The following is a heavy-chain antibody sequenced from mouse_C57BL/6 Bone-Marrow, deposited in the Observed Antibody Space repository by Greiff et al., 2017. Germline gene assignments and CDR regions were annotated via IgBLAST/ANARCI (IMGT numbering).Heavy chain of an antibody. CDR1: GYTFTSYW. CDR2: LYPGSGST. CDR3: ARPYYSNYWYFDV. Sequence: VQLQPPGAELVKPGASVKMSCKASGYTFTSYWLTWVKQRPGQGLELIGDLYPGSGSTNYNEKFKSKATLTVDTSSSTAYMQLSSLTSEDSAVYYCARPYYSNYWYFDVWGTGTTVTVSS. D-gene: IGHD2-5*01. V-gene: IGHV1-55*01. J-gene: IGHJ1*03.